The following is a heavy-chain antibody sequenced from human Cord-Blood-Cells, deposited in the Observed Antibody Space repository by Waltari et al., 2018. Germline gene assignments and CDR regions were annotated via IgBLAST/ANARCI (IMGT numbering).Heavy chain of an antibody. Sequence: QVQLVQSGAEVKKPGSSVKVSCKASGGTFSSYAISWVRQAPGQGLEWMGTIIPTLYIANYAQKFQGRVTITADKSTSTAYMGLSSRRSEDTAVYYCARDPLYCSSTSCHSSFDYWGQGTLVTVSS. CDR3: ARDPLYCSSTSCHSSFDY. CDR2: IIPTLYIA. D-gene: IGHD2-2*02. V-gene: IGHV1-69*09. J-gene: IGHJ4*02. CDR1: GGTFSSYA.